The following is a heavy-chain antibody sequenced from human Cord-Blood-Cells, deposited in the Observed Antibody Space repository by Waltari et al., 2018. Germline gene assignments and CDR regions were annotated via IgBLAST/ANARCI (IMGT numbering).Heavy chain of an antibody. D-gene: IGHD7-27*01. CDR2: ISGDGGST. Sequence: EVQLVESGGGVVQPGGSLRLSCAASGFTFDDYAMHWVRQAPGKGLEWVSLISGDGGSTYYADSVKGRFTISRDNSKNSLYLQMNSLRAEDTAVYYCARESKLGNYWYFDLWGRGTLVTVSS. V-gene: IGHV3-43*02. CDR3: ARESKLGNYWYFDL. CDR1: GFTFDDYA. J-gene: IGHJ2*01.